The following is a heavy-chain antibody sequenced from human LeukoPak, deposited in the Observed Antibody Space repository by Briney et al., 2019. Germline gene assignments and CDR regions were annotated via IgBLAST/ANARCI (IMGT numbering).Heavy chain of an antibody. CDR2: INAGNGNI. CDR1: GHTSTTYA. J-gene: IGHJ4*02. V-gene: IGHV1-3*01. D-gene: IGHD6-13*01. CDR3: ARDPIGSRWPYYFDY. Sequence: ASVTVSCKASGHTSTTYAIHWVRQAPGQGLEWMGWINAGNGNIKYSQKFQGRVTITGDTSASTAYMELSSLRSEDTAVYYCARDPIGSRWPYYFDYWGQGTLVTVSS.